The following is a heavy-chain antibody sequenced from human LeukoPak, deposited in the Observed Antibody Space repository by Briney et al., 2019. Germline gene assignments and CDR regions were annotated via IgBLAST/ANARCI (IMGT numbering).Heavy chain of an antibody. D-gene: IGHD3-10*01. CDR3: AGVYGSESYYYYGMDV. Sequence: ASVKVSCKASGGTFSSYAISWVRQAPGQGLEWMGSIIPILGIANYAQKFQGRVTTTADKSTSTAYMELSSLRSEDTAVYYCAGVYGSESYYYYGMDVWGQGTTVTVSS. CDR1: GGTFSSYA. J-gene: IGHJ6*02. CDR2: IIPILGIA. V-gene: IGHV1-69*04.